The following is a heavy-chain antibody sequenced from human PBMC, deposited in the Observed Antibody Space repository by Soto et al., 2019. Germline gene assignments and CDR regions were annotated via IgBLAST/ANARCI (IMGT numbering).Heavy chain of an antibody. Sequence: PSETLSLTCTVSGDSIISSDFYWGWVRQPPGKGLEWIGSIFYLGSSYYNPSLKSRVPLSVDPSQHQFSLTLRTLTAADTVFYFCARHSLALRKYTWFDPWGQGIMVTVSS. J-gene: IGHJ5*02. V-gene: IGHV4-39*01. CDR2: IFYLGSS. D-gene: IGHD2-15*01. CDR3: ARHSLALRKYTWFDP. CDR1: GDSIISSDFY.